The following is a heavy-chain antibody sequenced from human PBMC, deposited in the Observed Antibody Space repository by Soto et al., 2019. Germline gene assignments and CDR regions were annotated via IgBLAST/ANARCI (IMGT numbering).Heavy chain of an antibody. CDR2: IIPIFGTA. J-gene: IGHJ3*02. Sequence: GASVKVSCKASGGTFSSYAISWVRQAPGQGLEWMGGIIPIFGTANYAQKFQGRVTITADESTSTAYMELSSLRSEDTAVYYCARESYDFWSGPRGREQRDAFDIWGQGTMVTVSS. D-gene: IGHD3-3*01. CDR3: ARESYDFWSGPRGREQRDAFDI. CDR1: GGTFSSYA. V-gene: IGHV1-69*13.